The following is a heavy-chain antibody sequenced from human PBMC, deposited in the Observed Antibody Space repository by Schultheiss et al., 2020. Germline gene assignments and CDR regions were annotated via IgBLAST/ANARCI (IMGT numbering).Heavy chain of an antibody. CDR2: ITSGSSII. CDR3: AYGSGSYYFPDY. D-gene: IGHD3-10*01. J-gene: IGHJ4*02. CDR1: GFNFSSYS. Sequence: GESLKISCVASGFNFSSYSMIWVRQAPGKGLEWVSFITSGSSIIYYADSVKGRFTISRDNAKNSLYLQMNSLRAEDTAVYYCAYGSGSYYFPDYWGQGNLGTVAS. V-gene: IGHV3-48*01.